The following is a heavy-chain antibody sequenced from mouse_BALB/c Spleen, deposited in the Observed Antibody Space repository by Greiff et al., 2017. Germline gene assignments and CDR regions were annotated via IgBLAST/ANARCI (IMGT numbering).Heavy chain of an antibody. V-gene: IGHV1S137*01. CDR2: ISTYYGDA. J-gene: IGHJ2*01. CDR3: ARAFTTATPHFDY. Sequence: QVQLKQSGAELVRPGVSVKISCKGSGYTFTDYAMHWVKQSHAKSLEWIGVISTYYGDASYNQKFKGKATMTVDKSSSTAYMELARLTSEDSAIYYCARAFTTATPHFDYWGQGTTLTVSS. CDR1: GYTFTDYA. D-gene: IGHD1-2*01.